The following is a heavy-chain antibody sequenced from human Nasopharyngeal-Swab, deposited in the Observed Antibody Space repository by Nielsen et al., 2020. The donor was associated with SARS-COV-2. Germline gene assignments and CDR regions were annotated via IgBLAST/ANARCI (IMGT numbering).Heavy chain of an antibody. D-gene: IGHD5-18*01. Sequence: GGSLRLSCAASGFTFDDYAMHWVRQAPGKGLEWVSGISWNSGSIGYADSVKGRFAISRDNAKNSLYLQMNSLRAEDTALYYCAKLIDTAMVTDYWGQGTLVTVSS. J-gene: IGHJ4*02. CDR3: AKLIDTAMVTDY. V-gene: IGHV3-9*01. CDR2: ISWNSGSI. CDR1: GFTFDDYA.